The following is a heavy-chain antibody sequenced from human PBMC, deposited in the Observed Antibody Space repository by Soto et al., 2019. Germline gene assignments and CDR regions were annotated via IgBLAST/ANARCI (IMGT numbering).Heavy chain of an antibody. D-gene: IGHD3-10*01. J-gene: IGHJ3*02. Sequence: QVQLVESGGGVVQPGRSLRLSCAASGFTFSSYGMHWVRQAPGKGLEWVAVISYDGSNKYYADSVKGRFTISRDNSKNTLYLQMNSLRAEDTAVYYCAKLRYYGSGIMVDAFDIWGQGTMVTVSS. CDR3: AKLRYYGSGIMVDAFDI. CDR2: ISYDGSNK. V-gene: IGHV3-30*18. CDR1: GFTFSSYG.